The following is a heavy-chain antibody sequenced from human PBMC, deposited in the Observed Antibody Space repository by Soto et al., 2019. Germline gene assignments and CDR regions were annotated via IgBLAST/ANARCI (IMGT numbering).Heavy chain of an antibody. D-gene: IGHD6-13*01. Sequence: EVQLVESGGGLVQPGGSLRLSCAASGFTFSSYEMNWVRQAPGKGLEWVSYISSSGSTIYYADSVKGRFTISRDNAKNSLYLRMNSLRAEDTAVYYCARDEYYSSQFFDYWGQGTLVTVSS. CDR1: GFTFSSYE. CDR3: ARDEYYSSQFFDY. J-gene: IGHJ4*02. CDR2: ISSSGSTI. V-gene: IGHV3-48*03.